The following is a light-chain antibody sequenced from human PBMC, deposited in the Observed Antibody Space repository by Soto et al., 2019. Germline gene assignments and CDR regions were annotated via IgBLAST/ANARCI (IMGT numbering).Light chain of an antibody. J-gene: IGKJ3*01. V-gene: IGKV3-20*01. CDR2: GAS. Sequence: EIVLTQSPGTLSLSPGERATLSCRASQSVSSSYLAWYQQKPGPAPRLLIYGASSRATGTPDRFSGSGSGTDFTLTISRLEPEDFAVYYCQQYGSSPFTFGPGTKVDIK. CDR1: QSVSSSY. CDR3: QQYGSSPFT.